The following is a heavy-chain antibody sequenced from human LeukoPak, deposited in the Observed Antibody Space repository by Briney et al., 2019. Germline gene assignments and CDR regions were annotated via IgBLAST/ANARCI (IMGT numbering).Heavy chain of an antibody. J-gene: IGHJ6*03. CDR3: ARVAYYYYYYMDV. CDR1: GFTFSSYW. Sequence: GGSLRLSCAASGFTFSSYWMFWVRQAPGQGLEWVSRINNVGNGASHADSVRRRFTISRDNAKNMLYLQMNSLRAEDTAVYYCARVAYYYYYYMDVWGKGTTVTVSS. CDR2: INNVGNGA. V-gene: IGHV3-74*01.